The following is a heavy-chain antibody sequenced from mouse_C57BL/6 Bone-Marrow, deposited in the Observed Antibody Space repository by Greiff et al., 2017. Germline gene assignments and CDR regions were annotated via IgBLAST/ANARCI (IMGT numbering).Heavy chain of an antibody. Sequence: EVQLQESGGGLVQPGGSMKLSCVASGFTFSNYWMNWVRQSPEKGLEWVAQIRLKSDNYATHYAESVKGRFTISRDDSKSSVYLQMNNLRAEDTGIYYCTGIYYGNYEFAYWGQGTLVTVSA. CDR1: GFTFSNYW. CDR2: IRLKSDNYAT. D-gene: IGHD2-1*01. CDR3: TGIYYGNYEFAY. V-gene: IGHV6-3*01. J-gene: IGHJ3*01.